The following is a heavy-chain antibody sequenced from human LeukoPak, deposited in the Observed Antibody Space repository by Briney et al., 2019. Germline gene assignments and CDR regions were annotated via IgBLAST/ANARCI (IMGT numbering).Heavy chain of an antibody. Sequence: PGGSLRRSCAASGFIFRNYWMHWVRQAPGKGLEWVAVISYDGSNKYYADSVKGRFTISRDNSKNTLYLQMNSLRAEDTAVYYCARDSPSEWEPMPIRWGQGTLVTVSS. D-gene: IGHD1-26*01. J-gene: IGHJ4*02. V-gene: IGHV3-30-3*01. CDR1: GFIFRNYW. CDR2: ISYDGSNK. CDR3: ARDSPSEWEPMPIR.